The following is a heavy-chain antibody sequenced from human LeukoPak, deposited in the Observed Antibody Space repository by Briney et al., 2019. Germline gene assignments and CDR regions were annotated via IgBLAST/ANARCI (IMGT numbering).Heavy chain of an antibody. Sequence: PGRSLRLSCAASGFTFDDYAMHWVRQAPGKGLEWVSGISWNSGSIGYADSVKGRFTISRDNAKNSLYLQMNSLRAEDTALYYCAEDPQGETGSLGHWYFDLWGRGTLVTVSS. J-gene: IGHJ2*01. CDR3: AEDPQGETGSLGHWYFDL. CDR2: ISWNSGSI. D-gene: IGHD7-27*01. V-gene: IGHV3-9*01. CDR1: GFTFDDYA.